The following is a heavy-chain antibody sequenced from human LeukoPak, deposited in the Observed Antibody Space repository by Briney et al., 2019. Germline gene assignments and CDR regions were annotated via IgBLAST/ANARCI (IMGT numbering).Heavy chain of an antibody. CDR3: ARVDYYDSSGYSTSDAFDI. CDR1: GFTFSSYS. J-gene: IGHJ3*02. CDR2: IISSSSYI. D-gene: IGHD3-22*01. V-gene: IGHV3-21*01. Sequence: GRSLRLSCAASGFTFSSYSMNWVRQAPGKGLEWVSSIISSSSYIYYADSVKGRFTISRDNAKNSLYLQMNSLRAEDTAVYYCARVDYYDSSGYSTSDAFDIWGQGTMVTVSS.